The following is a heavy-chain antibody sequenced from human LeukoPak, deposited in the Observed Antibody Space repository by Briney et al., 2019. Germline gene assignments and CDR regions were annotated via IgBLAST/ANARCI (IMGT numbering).Heavy chain of an antibody. V-gene: IGHV1-2*02. CDR2: INPNSGGT. J-gene: IGHJ4*02. CDR1: GYTFTGYY. D-gene: IGHD3-22*01. CDR3: ARGGSVSHGYYYDSSGYYYFDY. Sequence: ASVKVPCKASGYTFTGYYMHWVRQAPGQGLEWMGWINPNSGGTNYAQKFQGRVTMTRDTSISTAYMELSRLRSDDTAVYYCARGGSVSHGYYYDSSGYYYFDYWGQGTLVTVSS.